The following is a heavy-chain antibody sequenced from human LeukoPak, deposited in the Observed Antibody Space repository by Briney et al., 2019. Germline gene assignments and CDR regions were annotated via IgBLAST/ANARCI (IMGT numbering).Heavy chain of an antibody. V-gene: IGHV3-23*01. CDR2: ITGGGGTT. D-gene: IGHD1-26*01. Sequence: PGGSLRLSCAASGFTFSTYGMNWVRQAPGKGLEWVSGITGGGGTTYYADSVKGRFTISRDNSKNTLYLQMNSLRAEDTAVYYCAKVLVVGATPFDYWGQGTLVTVSS. CDR1: GFTFSTYG. J-gene: IGHJ4*02. CDR3: AKVLVVGATPFDY.